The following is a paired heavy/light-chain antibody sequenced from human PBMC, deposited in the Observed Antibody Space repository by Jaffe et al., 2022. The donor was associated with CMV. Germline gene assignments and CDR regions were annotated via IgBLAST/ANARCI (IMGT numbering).Light chain of an antibody. Sequence: DIVMSQSPDSLAVSLGERATITCKSSQSILSRHDNKNYLAWFQQKAGQPPKLLIYWASTRESGVPDRFSGSVSVSGTDFTLTISSLQAEDVALYYCQQYYDPPYTFGQGTKLEIK. V-gene: IGKV4-1*01. CDR1: QSILSRHDNKNY. CDR3: QQYYDPPYT. CDR2: WAS. J-gene: IGKJ2*01.
Heavy chain of an antibody. Sequence: EVQLVESGGGLVQPGRSLRLSCAASGFTFDDYAMHWVRQVPGKGLEWVSGIYWNSDEIGYADSVKGRFTISRDNAKNSLYLQMNSLRVEDTALYYCAKVRASRWVGELLTWGQGTQVTVSS. CDR1: GFTFDDYA. J-gene: IGHJ4*02. CDR3: AKVRASRWVGELLT. D-gene: IGHD3-10*01. CDR2: IYWNSDEI. V-gene: IGHV3-9*01.